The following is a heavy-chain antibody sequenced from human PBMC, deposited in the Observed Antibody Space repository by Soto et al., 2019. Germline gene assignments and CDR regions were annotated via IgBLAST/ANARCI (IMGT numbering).Heavy chain of an antibody. CDR1: GFTFSSYP. CDR3: AKSYCSGGSCPFDH. CDR2: ISGSGGST. D-gene: IGHD2-15*01. V-gene: IGHV3-23*01. J-gene: IGHJ4*02. Sequence: GGSLRLSCAASGFTFSSYPMSWVRPAPGKGLEWVSAISGSGGSTYYADSVKGRFTISRDNSKNTLYLQMNSLRAEDTAVYYCAKSYCSGGSCPFDHWGQGTLVTVSS.